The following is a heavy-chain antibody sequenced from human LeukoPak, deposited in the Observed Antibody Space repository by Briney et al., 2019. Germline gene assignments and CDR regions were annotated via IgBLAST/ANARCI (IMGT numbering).Heavy chain of an antibody. V-gene: IGHV3-53*01. Sequence: TGGSLRLSCAASGFTVSSNYMSWVRQAPGKGLEWVSVIYSGGSTYYADSVKGRFTISRDNSENTLYLQMNSLRAEDTAVYYCARVKTAMVDDAFDIWGQGTMVTVSS. CDR2: IYSGGST. D-gene: IGHD5-18*01. J-gene: IGHJ3*02. CDR1: GFTVSSNY. CDR3: ARVKTAMVDDAFDI.